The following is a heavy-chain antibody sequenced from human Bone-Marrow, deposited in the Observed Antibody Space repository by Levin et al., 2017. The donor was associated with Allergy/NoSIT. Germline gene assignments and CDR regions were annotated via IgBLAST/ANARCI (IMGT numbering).Heavy chain of an antibody. CDR1: GFTFSAYW. CDR2: IKRDGSEK. Sequence: GESLKISCAASGFTFSAYWMTWVRQAPGKGLEWVAHIKRDGSEKYYVDSVKGRFTISRDNAKSSLYLQMDSLRAEDTAVYYCAVGGRASGDNVDWFDPWGQGTLVTVSS. J-gene: IGHJ5*02. CDR3: AVGGRASGDNVDWFDP. V-gene: IGHV3-7*01. D-gene: IGHD4-17*01.